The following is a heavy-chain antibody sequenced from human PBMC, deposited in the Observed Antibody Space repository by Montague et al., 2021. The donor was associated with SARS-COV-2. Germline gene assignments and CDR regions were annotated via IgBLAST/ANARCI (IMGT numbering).Heavy chain of an antibody. CDR1: GDSISTSY. J-gene: IGHJ4*02. V-gene: IGHV4-59*01. CDR2: DYYRGRS. CDR3: ARSLDPWGTYYLAY. Sequence: SETLSLTCAVSGDSISTSYWSWILQPPGEELEGIGYDYYRGRSSYYSSLKRRVTISVDTSKNQVSLNLSSVTAADTAVYYCARSLDPWGTYYLAYWGQGTLVTVSS. D-gene: IGHD3-16*01.